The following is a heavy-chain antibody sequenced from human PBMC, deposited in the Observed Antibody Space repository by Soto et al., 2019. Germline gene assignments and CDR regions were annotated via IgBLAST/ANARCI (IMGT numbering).Heavy chain of an antibody. CDR2: IYYRGST. CDR3: GRYAGYVDS. CDR1: GCSISSSY. J-gene: IGHJ4*02. Sequence: QVQLQESGPGLVKPSETLSLICTVSGCSISSSYWSWIRQPPGRGLEWIGDIYYRGSTNYNPSLESRVTISIDTSKKQFSLKVTSVTAADTAVYYCGRYAGYVDSWGQGTLVTVSS. V-gene: IGHV4-59*01. D-gene: IGHD2-2*01.